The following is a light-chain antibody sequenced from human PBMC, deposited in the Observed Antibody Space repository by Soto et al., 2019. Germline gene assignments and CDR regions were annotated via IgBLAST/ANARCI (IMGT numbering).Light chain of an antibody. CDR2: DVS. CDR1: SSDVGGYNY. Sequence: QSALTQPASVSGSPGQSITISCTGTSSDVGGYNYVSWYQQHPGKAPKLMIYDVSNRPSGVSNRFSGSKSGNTASLTISGLHAEDEADYYCSSYTSSSTYVVFGGGPKLTVL. J-gene: IGLJ2*01. CDR3: SSYTSSSTYVV. V-gene: IGLV2-14*01.